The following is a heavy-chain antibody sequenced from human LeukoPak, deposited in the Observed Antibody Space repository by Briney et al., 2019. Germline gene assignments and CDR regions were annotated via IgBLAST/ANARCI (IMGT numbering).Heavy chain of an antibody. Sequence: GGSLRLSCAASGFTFSSYAMNWVRQAPGKGLEWVSVISGSGGSTYYADSVKGRFTISRDNSKNTLYLQMNSLRAEDTAVYYCAKDANEYRANDSWGQGTLVTVSS. CDR1: GFTFSSYA. J-gene: IGHJ4*02. D-gene: IGHD2-8*01. V-gene: IGHV3-23*01. CDR2: ISGSGGST. CDR3: AKDANEYRANDS.